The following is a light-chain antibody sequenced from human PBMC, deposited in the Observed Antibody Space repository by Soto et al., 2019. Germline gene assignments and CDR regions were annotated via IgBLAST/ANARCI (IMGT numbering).Light chain of an antibody. CDR1: NSDMGFSNY. Sequence: QSVLTQPASVSGSPGQSITISCTGTNSDMGFSNYVSWYQQHPGEAPKLIIYEVAKRPSGVSSRFSGSKSGNTAALTSSGLQAVDEADYRCSSYTSSGPLYVFGTGSKLTV. J-gene: IGLJ1*01. CDR2: EVA. V-gene: IGLV2-14*01. CDR3: SSYTSSGPLYV.